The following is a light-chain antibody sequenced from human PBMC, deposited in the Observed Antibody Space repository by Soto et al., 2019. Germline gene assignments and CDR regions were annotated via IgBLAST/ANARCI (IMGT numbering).Light chain of an antibody. J-gene: IGLJ2*01. Sequence: QSALTQPPSVSVAPGQKVTISCSGSSPNIGRNYVSWYQQRPGTAPKLLIYDNNKRPSGIPDRFSGSKSGTSATLGITGLQTGDEADYYCATWDSSPSDFVVFGGGTKLTVL. CDR1: SPNIGRNY. CDR3: ATWDSSPSDFVV. V-gene: IGLV1-51*01. CDR2: DNN.